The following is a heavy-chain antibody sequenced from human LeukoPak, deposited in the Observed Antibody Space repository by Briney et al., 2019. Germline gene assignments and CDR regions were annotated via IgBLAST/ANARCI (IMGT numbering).Heavy chain of an antibody. V-gene: IGHV4-38-2*01. J-gene: IGHJ5*02. Sequence: SETLSLTCAVSGYSISSGYYWGWIRQPPGKGLEWIGSIYHSGSTYYNPSLKSRVTISVDTSKNQFSLKLSSLTAADTAVYYCARGNHYYDSSGYYRAPYNWFDPWGQGTLVTVSS. CDR1: GYSISSGYY. CDR3: ARGNHYYDSSGYYRAPYNWFDP. CDR2: IYHSGST. D-gene: IGHD3-22*01.